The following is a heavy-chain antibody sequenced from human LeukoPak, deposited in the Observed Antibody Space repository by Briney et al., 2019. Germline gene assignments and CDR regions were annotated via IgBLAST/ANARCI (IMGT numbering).Heavy chain of an antibody. D-gene: IGHD5-12*01. CDR3: PRVDIRIAFFDH. J-gene: IGHJ4*02. Sequence: SETLSLTCAVYGGPFSDYYWSWIRQPPGKRLEWIGEINHSGSTNYNPSLKSRVTISLDTPKNQFSLTLSALTAAHAPVYYFPRVDIRIAFFDHWGQGTPVTVSS. CDR1: GGPFSDYY. CDR2: INHSGST. V-gene: IGHV4-34*01.